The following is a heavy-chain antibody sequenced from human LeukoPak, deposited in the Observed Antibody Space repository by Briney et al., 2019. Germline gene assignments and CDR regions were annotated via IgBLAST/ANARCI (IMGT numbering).Heavy chain of an antibody. CDR2: ISGRGGST. Sequence: GGSLRLSCAASGFTFSSYAMSWVRQAPGKGLEWVSAISGRGGSTYYADSVKGRFTISRDNSKNTLYLQMNSLRAEDTAVYYCAQDSVPYCRSTSCYAGSYYYYGMDVCSQATTVTVSS. CDR3: AQDSVPYCRSTSCYAGSYYYYGMDV. D-gene: IGHD2-2*01. V-gene: IGHV3-23*01. CDR1: GFTFSSYA. J-gene: IGHJ6*02.